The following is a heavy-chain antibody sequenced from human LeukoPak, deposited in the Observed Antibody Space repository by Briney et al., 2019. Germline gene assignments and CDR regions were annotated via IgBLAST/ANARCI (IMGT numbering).Heavy chain of an antibody. CDR2: IYYSGST. D-gene: IGHD3-10*01. CDR1: SGSISSYY. V-gene: IGHV4-59*12. CDR3: ARDVGSMVRGVIGTNWFDP. Sequence: SETLSLTCTVSSGSISSYYWSWIRQPPGKGLEWIGYIYYSGSTNYNPSLKSRVTISADTSKNQFSLKLSSVTAADTAVYYCARDVGSMVRGVIGTNWFDPWGQGTLVTVSS. J-gene: IGHJ5*02.